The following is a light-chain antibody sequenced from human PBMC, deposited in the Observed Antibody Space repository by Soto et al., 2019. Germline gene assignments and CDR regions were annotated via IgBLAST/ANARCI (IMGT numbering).Light chain of an antibody. J-gene: IGKJ1*01. CDR1: QSITSST. CDR3: QHYGSSRT. Sequence: EIVLTQSPGTLSLSPGEGVTLSCRASQSITSSTLAWYQQKPGQAPRLLIHGASTRATGIAGWFSGSGCGTDFILSISRQEPEDFAVYFCQHYGSSRTFGQGTKVEIK. CDR2: GAS. V-gene: IGKV3-20*01.